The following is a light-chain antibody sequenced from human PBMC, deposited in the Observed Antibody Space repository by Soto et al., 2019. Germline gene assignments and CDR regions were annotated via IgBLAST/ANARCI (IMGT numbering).Light chain of an antibody. CDR1: FSDVGGYDY. CDR2: EVT. Sequence: QSALTQPASVSGSPGQSIAISCTGTFSDVGGYDYVSWYQQHPDKPPKLMIYEVTKRPSGVSNRFSGSKSGNTASLTISGLQPEDEADYYCSSHTSGSTRVFGSGTKLTVL. J-gene: IGLJ1*01. V-gene: IGLV2-14*01. CDR3: SSHTSGSTRV.